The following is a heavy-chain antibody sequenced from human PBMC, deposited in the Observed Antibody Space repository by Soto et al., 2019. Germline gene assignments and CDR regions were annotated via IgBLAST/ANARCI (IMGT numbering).Heavy chain of an antibody. CDR3: AKLKGGLGRFYGMDA. CDR2: ISSGGGST. J-gene: IGHJ6*02. D-gene: IGHD3-3*01. CDR1: GFSFRNYA. V-gene: IGHV3-23*04. Sequence: DEQLVESGGGSLQPGGSLRLSCAASGFSFRNYAMTWVRQSPGKGLEWVSLISSGGGSTNYADSVKGRFTISRDNSQNMLYLQMTGLRGEDTALYYCAKLKGGLGRFYGMDAWGQGTTVTVSS.